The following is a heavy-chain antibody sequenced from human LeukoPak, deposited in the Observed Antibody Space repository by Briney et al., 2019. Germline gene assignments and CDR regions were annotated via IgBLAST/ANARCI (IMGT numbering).Heavy chain of an antibody. CDR1: GGSISSYY. Sequence: SETLSLTCTVSGGSISSYYWSWIRQPPGKGLEWIGYIYYSGSTNYNPSLKSRVTISVDTSKNQFSLKLRSVTAADTAVHYCARLYGNYQNYFDYWGQGTLVTVSS. CDR2: IYYSGST. V-gene: IGHV4-59*12. D-gene: IGHD1-7*01. CDR3: ARLYGNYQNYFDY. J-gene: IGHJ4*02.